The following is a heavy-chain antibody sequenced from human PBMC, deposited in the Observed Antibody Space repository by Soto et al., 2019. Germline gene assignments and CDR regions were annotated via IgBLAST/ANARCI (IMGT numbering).Heavy chain of an antibody. J-gene: IGHJ6*02. D-gene: IGHD5-12*01. V-gene: IGHV1-18*04. CDR1: GYTFTSYG. CDR2: ISAYNGNT. CDR3: ARAEWLRYYYGMDV. Sequence: GASVKVSCKASGYTFTSYGISWVRQAPGQGLEWMGWISAYNGNTNYAQKLQGRVTMTTDTSTSTAYMELRSLRSDDTAVYYCARAEWLRYYYGMDVWGQGTTVTVSS.